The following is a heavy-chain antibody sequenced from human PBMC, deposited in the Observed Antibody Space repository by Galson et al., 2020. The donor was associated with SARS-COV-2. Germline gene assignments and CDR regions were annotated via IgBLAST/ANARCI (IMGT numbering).Heavy chain of an antibody. J-gene: IGHJ6*02. V-gene: IGHV3-7*04. CDR1: GFTFSSYW. D-gene: IGHD6-13*01. CDR3: ARDLGYSSSRNLYYYYGMDV. Sequence: GESLKISCAASGFTFSSYWMSWVRQAPGKGLEWVANIKQDGSEKYYVDSVKGRFTISRDNAKNSLYLQMNSLRAEDTAVYYCARDLGYSSSRNLYYYYGMDVWGQGTTVTVSS. CDR2: IKQDGSEK.